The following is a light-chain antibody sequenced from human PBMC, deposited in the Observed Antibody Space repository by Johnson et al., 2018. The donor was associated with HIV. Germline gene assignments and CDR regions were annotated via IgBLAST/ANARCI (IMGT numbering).Light chain of an antibody. CDR2: DNN. CDR1: SSNIGNNY. CDR3: GTWDTSLSAGGV. J-gene: IGLJ1*01. Sequence: QSVLTQPPSVSAAPGQKVTISCSGSSSNIGNNYVSWYQQLPGTAPKLLIYDNNKRPSGTPDRFSGSKSGTSATLGITGLQTGDEADYYCGTWDTSLSAGGVFGTGTKFTVL. V-gene: IGLV1-51*01.